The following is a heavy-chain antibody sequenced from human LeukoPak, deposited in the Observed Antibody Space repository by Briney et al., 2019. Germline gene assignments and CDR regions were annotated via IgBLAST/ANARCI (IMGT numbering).Heavy chain of an antibody. CDR2: IGGSGKNT. CDR3: AKDLETINPTMD. D-gene: IGHD3-10*01. CDR1: GFTFSSHA. Sequence: GGSLRLSCAASGFTFSSHAMSWVRQAPGKRLEWVSSIGGSGKNTFYADAVKGRFTISRDNSKDTLYLQMNSLRAEDTAVYYCAKDLETINPTMDWGQGTLVTVSS. J-gene: IGHJ4*02. V-gene: IGHV3-23*01.